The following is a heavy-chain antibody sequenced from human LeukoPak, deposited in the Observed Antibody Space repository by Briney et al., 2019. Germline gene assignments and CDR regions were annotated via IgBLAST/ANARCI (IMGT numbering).Heavy chain of an antibody. V-gene: IGHV3-74*01. D-gene: IGHD1-26*01. Sequence: GGSLRLSCAASGFTFRTSWMPWVRQDSRKGLVWVSRISSDGSDIRYADSVKGRFTISRDNAKNTLYLLMSSLRAEDTALYYCARDRGGLGPTTLDHWGQGTLVTVSS. J-gene: IGHJ4*02. CDR1: GFTFRTSW. CDR3: ARDRGGLGPTTLDH. CDR2: ISSDGSDI.